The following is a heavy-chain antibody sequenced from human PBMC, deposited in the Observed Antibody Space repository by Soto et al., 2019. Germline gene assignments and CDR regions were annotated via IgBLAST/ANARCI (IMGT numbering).Heavy chain of an antibody. Sequence: ASVKVSCEACGYTFTSYGISWVRQAPGQGLEWMGWINAGNGNTKYSQKFQGRVTITRDTSASTAYMELSSLRSEDTAVYYCAGGVSKRCSGGSCYYFDYWGQGTLVTVSS. CDR2: INAGNGNT. CDR1: GYTFTSYG. J-gene: IGHJ4*02. V-gene: IGHV1-3*01. D-gene: IGHD2-15*01. CDR3: AGGVSKRCSGGSCYYFDY.